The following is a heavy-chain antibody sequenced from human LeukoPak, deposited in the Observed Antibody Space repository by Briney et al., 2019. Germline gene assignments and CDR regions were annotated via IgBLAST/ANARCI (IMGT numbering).Heavy chain of an antibody. D-gene: IGHD6-13*01. CDR2: IKQDGSEK. V-gene: IGHV3-7*01. CDR3: ARETSSWYDRRLNWFDP. CDR1: GFTFSSYW. Sequence: PGGSLRLSCAASGFTFSSYWMSWVRQAPGKGLEWVANIKQDGSEKYYVDSVKGRFTISRDNAKNSLYLQMNSLRAEDTAVYYCARETSSWYDRRLNWFDPWGQGTLVTVSS. J-gene: IGHJ5*02.